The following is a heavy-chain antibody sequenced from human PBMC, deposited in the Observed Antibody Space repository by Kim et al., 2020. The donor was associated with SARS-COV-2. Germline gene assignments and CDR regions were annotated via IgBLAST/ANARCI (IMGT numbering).Heavy chain of an antibody. V-gene: IGHV3-23*01. Sequence: GGSLRLSCAASGFTFSSFAMNWVRQAPGKGLEWVSGISGSGGSTYYADSVTGRFTFSRDNSKNTLYLQMNSLRAEDTAVYDCSKDFSWDNSCAWAFDIWG. D-gene: IGHD3-22*01. CDR1: GFTFSSFA. CDR3: SKDFSWDNSCAWAFDI. J-gene: IGHJ3*02. CDR2: ISGSGGST.